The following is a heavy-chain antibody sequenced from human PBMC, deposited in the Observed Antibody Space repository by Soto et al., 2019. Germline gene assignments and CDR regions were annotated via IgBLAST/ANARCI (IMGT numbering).Heavy chain of an antibody. CDR3: ARTRSVEIAEY. D-gene: IGHD1-26*01. CDR2: IYYSGST. CDR1: GGSISNGGYY. Sequence: SETLSLTCTVSGGSISNGGYYWSWIRQHPGKGLEWIGYIYYSGSTYYNPSLKSRVTISVDTSKNQFSLKLNSVTAADTAVYYCARTRSVEIAEYWGQGTLVTVSS. V-gene: IGHV4-31*03. J-gene: IGHJ4*02.